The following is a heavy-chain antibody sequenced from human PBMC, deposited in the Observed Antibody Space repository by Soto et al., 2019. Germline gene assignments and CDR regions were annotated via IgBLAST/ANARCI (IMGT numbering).Heavy chain of an antibody. CDR1: GFTFSSYA. D-gene: IGHD4-17*01. CDR3: ARDGWAVTSSYGMDV. Sequence: QVQLVESGGGVVQPGRSLRLSCAASGFTFSSYAMHWVRQAPGKGLEWVAVISYDGSNKYYADSVKGRFTISRDNSKNTLYLQMNSLRAEDTAVYYCARDGWAVTSSYGMDVWGQGTTVTVSS. CDR2: ISYDGSNK. J-gene: IGHJ6*02. V-gene: IGHV3-30-3*01.